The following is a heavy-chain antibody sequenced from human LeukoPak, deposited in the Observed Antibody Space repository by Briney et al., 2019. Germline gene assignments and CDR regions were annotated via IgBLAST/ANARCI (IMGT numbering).Heavy chain of an antibody. CDR2: ISGSSSDI. J-gene: IGHJ4*02. CDR1: AFIFSSYS. V-gene: IGHV3-21*01. Sequence: GGSLRLSCAGSAFIFSSYSMNWVRQAPGKGLEWVSSISGSSSDIYYADSVKGRFTISRDNAKNSLYLQMKSLRAEDTAVYYCARRGYHDYSGFDYWGQGTLVTVSS. D-gene: IGHD1-26*01. CDR3: ARRGYHDYSGFDY.